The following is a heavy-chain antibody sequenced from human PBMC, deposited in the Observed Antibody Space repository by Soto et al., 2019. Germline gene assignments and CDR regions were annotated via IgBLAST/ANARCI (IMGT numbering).Heavy chain of an antibody. J-gene: IGHJ4*02. V-gene: IGHV1-18*01. CDR3: ARMLSSSVDN. Sequence: ASVKVSCKASGYSFSSYGITWVRQAPGQGLEWMGWISTYIGNAKYAQKFQGRVTLTTDTSTGTAYMELRSLRSDDTAVYYCARMLSSSVDNWGQGTLVPVSS. CDR2: ISTYIGNA. D-gene: IGHD2-2*01. CDR1: GYSFSSYG.